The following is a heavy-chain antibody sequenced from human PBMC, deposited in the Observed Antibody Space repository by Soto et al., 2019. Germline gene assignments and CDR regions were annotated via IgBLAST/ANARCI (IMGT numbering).Heavy chain of an antibody. Sequence: PSETLSLTCAVYGGSFSGYYWGWIRQPPGKGLEWIGEINHSGSTNYNPSLKSRVTISVDTSKNQFSLKLSSVTAADTAVYYCAREYYDFWSGSGTFDPWGQGTLVT. D-gene: IGHD3-3*01. CDR3: AREYYDFWSGSGTFDP. V-gene: IGHV4-34*01. CDR2: INHSGST. J-gene: IGHJ5*02. CDR1: GGSFSGYY.